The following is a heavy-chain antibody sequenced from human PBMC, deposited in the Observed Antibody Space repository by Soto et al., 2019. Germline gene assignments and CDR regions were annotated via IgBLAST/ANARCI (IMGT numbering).Heavy chain of an antibody. D-gene: IGHD6-13*01. CDR3: ARALTGYSSSWYGYYYGMDV. CDR1: GYTFTGYY. V-gene: IGHV1-2*02. J-gene: IGHJ6*02. CDR2: INPNSGGT. Sequence: ASVEVSCKXSGYTFTGYYMHWVRQAPGQGLEWMGWINPNSGGTNYAQKFQGRVTMTRDTSISTAYMGLSRLRSDDTAVYYCARALTGYSSSWYGYYYGMDVWGQGTTVTVSS.